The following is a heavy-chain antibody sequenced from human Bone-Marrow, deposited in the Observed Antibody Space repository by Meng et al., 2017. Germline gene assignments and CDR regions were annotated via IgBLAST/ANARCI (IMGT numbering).Heavy chain of an antibody. Sequence: SETLSLTCAVYGGSFSGYYWSWIRQPPGKVLEWIGEINHSGSTNYNPSLKRRVTISGDTSKNQFSLKLSSVTAADTAVYYCARVSIGVYFDYWGQGTLVTVSS. CDR1: GGSFSGYY. CDR3: ARVSIGVYFDY. J-gene: IGHJ4*02. D-gene: IGHD1-26*01. V-gene: IGHV4-34*01. CDR2: INHSGST.